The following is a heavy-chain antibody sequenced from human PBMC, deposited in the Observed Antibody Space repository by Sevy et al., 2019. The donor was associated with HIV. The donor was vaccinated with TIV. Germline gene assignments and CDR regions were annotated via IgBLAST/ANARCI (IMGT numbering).Heavy chain of an antibody. J-gene: IGHJ4*02. CDR2: INPNSGGT. Sequence: ASVKVSCKASGYTFTGYYMHWVRRAPGQGLEWMGWINPNSGGTNYAQKFQGRVTMTRDTSISTAYMELSRLRSDDTAVYYCARVETSKYYDFWSGPPYYWGQGTLVTVSS. V-gene: IGHV1-2*02. D-gene: IGHD3-3*01. CDR3: ARVETSKYYDFWSGPPYY. CDR1: GYTFTGYY.